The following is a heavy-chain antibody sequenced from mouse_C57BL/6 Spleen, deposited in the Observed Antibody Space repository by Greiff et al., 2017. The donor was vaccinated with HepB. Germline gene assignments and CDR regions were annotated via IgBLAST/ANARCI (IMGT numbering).Heavy chain of an antibody. CDR2: IDPSDSET. J-gene: IGHJ3*01. CDR3: ARLRDSAFAY. CDR1: GYTFTSYW. D-gene: IGHD1-1*01. Sequence: QVQLQQPGTELVKPGSSVKLSCKASGYTFTSYWMHWVKQRPIQGLEWIGNIDPSDSETHYNQKFKDKATLTVDKSSSTAYMQLSSLTSEDSAVYYCARLRDSAFAYWGQGTLVTVSA. V-gene: IGHV1-52*01.